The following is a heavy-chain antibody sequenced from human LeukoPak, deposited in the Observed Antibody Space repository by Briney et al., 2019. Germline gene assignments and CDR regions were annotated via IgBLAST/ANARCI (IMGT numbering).Heavy chain of an antibody. Sequence: SGTLSLTCTVSGGSVSSGSFHWGWIRQPPGKGLEWIGYIIYSGSPTYNPSLKSRVTISVDTSKNQFSLKLTSVTAADTAVYFCARVFRSGNNWFDPWGLGTLVTVSS. J-gene: IGHJ5*02. V-gene: IGHV4-61*01. D-gene: IGHD3-3*01. CDR3: ARVFRSGNNWFDP. CDR1: GGSVSSGSFH. CDR2: IIYSGSP.